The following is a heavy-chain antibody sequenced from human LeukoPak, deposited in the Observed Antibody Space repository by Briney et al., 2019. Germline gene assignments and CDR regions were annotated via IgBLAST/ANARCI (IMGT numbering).Heavy chain of an antibody. J-gene: IGHJ4*02. CDR3: ARDLYYYGLGRYFGDY. D-gene: IGHD3-10*01. V-gene: IGHV1-2*02. CDR2: INPNSGGT. CDR1: GYTFNGYY. Sequence: GASVKVSCKASGYTFNGYYMHWVRQAPGQGLEWMGWINPNSGGTNYAQKFQGRVTMTRDTSISTAYMELSRLRSDDTAVYYCARDLYYYGLGRYFGDYWGQGTRVTVSS.